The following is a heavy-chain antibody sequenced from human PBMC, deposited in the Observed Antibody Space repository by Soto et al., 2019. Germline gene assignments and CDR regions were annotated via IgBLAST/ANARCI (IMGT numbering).Heavy chain of an antibody. Sequence: QVQLVQSGAEVRKPGASVKVSCKASGYTFTNFHFNWVRQATGQGLEWIGWMNPYSGDTGYAQNFQGRVTMTRDTSINTAYMEMTRLTYDDTAVYYCARGSPGPVDHWGQGTPVTVSS. CDR3: ARGSPGPVDH. D-gene: IGHD3-10*01. J-gene: IGHJ4*02. CDR1: GYTFTNFH. V-gene: IGHV1-8*02. CDR2: MNPYSGDT.